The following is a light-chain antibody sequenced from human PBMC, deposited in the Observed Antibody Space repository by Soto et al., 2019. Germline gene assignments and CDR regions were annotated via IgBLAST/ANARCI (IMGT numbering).Light chain of an antibody. J-gene: IGKJ1*01. CDR3: QQYDSSPRT. Sequence: EIVVTQSPSTLSVSPWEGATLSCMASQSVSSNLTWYQQKPGQAPRLLIYRTPNRATGIPDRFSGSGSGTDFTLTISRLEPEDFAVYWCQQYDSSPRTVGQGTKVDI. V-gene: IGKV3-20*01. CDR1: QSVSSN. CDR2: RTP.